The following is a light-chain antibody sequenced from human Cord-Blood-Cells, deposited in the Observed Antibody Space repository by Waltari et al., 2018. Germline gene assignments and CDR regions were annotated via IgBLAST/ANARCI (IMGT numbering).Light chain of an antibody. J-gene: IGLJ1*01. Sequence: QSALTQPASVSGSPGQSITISCTGTSSYVGGSNYVSWYQQHPGKAPKLMIYDVSKRPSGVSNRFSGSKSGNTASLTISGLQAEDEADYYCSSYTSSSTLVFGTGTKVTVL. V-gene: IGLV2-14*01. CDR3: SSYTSSSTLV. CDR1: SSYVGGSNY. CDR2: DVS.